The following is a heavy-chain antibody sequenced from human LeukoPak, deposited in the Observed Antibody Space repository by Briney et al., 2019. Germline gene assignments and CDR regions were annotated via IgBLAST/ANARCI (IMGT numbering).Heavy chain of an antibody. CDR3: ARQRSSSTRFVDY. J-gene: IGHJ4*02. Sequence: GESLKISCKGSGSRFTSYWIGWVRQMPGKGLEWMGIIYPGDSDTRYCPSFQGQVTISADKSISTAYLQWSSLKASDTAMYYCARQRSSSTRFVDYWGQGTLVTVSS. CDR2: IYPGDSDT. CDR1: GSRFTSYW. D-gene: IGHD6-6*01. V-gene: IGHV5-51*01.